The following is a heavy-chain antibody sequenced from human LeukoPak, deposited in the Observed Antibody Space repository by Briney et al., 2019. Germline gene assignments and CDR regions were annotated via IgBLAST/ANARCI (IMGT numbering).Heavy chain of an antibody. CDR1: GFTFDDYA. D-gene: IGHD3-10*01. Sequence: GGSLRLSCAASGFTFDDYAMHWVRQAPGKGLEWVSGISWNSGSIGYADSVKGRFTISRDNAKNSLYLQMNSLRAEDTALYYCAKEASGSYGYRRWGYFDYWGQGTLVTVSS. V-gene: IGHV3-9*01. CDR2: ISWNSGSI. CDR3: AKEASGSYGYRRWGYFDY. J-gene: IGHJ4*02.